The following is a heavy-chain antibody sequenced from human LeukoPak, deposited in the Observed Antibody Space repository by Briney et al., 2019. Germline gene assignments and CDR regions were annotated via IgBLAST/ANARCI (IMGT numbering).Heavy chain of an antibody. D-gene: IGHD3-22*01. CDR3: ARRSVAHSYDSSGYSPVYYFDY. CDR2: IKQGRSEK. J-gene: IGHJ4*02. CDR1: GFTFSNYW. V-gene: IGHV3-7*01. Sequence: GGSLRLSCAASGFTFSNYWMSWVSQAPGKGLEWVANIKQGRSEKYYVDSVKGRFTISRDNAKNSLYLQMNSLRAEDTAVYYCARRSVAHSYDSSGYSPVYYFDYWGQGTLVTVSS.